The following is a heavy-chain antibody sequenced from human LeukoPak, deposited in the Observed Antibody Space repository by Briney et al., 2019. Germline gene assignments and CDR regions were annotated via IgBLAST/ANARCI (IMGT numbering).Heavy chain of an antibody. CDR2: IIPIFGTA. D-gene: IGHD6-19*01. J-gene: IGHJ4*02. Sequence: SVKVSCTASGGTFSSYAISWVRQAPGQGLEWMGGIIPIFGTANYAQKFQGRGTITADESTSTAYMELSSLRSEDTAVYYCARDGLRAVAGTRGAYYFDYWGQGTLVTVSS. V-gene: IGHV1-69*13. CDR3: ARDGLRAVAGTRGAYYFDY. CDR1: GGTFSSYA.